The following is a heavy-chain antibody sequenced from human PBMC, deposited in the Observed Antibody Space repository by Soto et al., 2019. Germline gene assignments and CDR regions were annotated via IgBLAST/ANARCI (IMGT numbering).Heavy chain of an antibody. V-gene: IGHV2-5*02. D-gene: IGHD6-6*01. CDR1: GFSLSTSGVD. CDR2: IYWDDDK. CDR3: AHRRPYSNSPEYFFDY. Sequence: QITLKESGPTLVKPTQTLTLTCTFSGFSLSTSGVDVGWIRQPPGKALEWLALIYWDDDKRYSPSLKSRLTITKDTSKNQVVLTMINRDPLDTATYYCAHRRPYSNSPEYFFDYWGQGTLVTVSS. J-gene: IGHJ4*02.